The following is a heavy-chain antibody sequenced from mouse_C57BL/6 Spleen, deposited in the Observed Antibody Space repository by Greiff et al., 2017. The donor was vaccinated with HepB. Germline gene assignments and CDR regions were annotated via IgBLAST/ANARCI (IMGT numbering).Heavy chain of an antibody. V-gene: IGHV1-80*01. CDR2: IYPGDGDT. CDR1: GYAFSSYW. J-gene: IGHJ3*01. CDR3: AATLRRGAWFAY. Sequence: VQLQQSGAELVKPGASVKISCKASGYAFSSYWMNWVKQWPGKGLEWIGQIYPGDGDTNYNGKFKGKATLTADKSSSTAYMQLSSLTSEDSAVYFCAATLRRGAWFAYWGQGTLVTVSA.